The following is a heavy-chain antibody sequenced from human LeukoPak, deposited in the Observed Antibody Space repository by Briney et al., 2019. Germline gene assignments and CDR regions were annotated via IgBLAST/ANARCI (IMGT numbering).Heavy chain of an antibody. J-gene: IGHJ5*02. D-gene: IGHD3-10*01. CDR3: ARDQYGSGSYYNLGFDP. V-gene: IGHV1-69*13. CDR2: IIPIFGTA. Sequence: GASVKVSCKASGYTFTSYGISWVRQAPGQGLEWMGGIIPIFGTANYAQKFQGRVTITADESTSTAYMELSSLRSEDTAVYYCARDQYGSGSYYNLGFDPWGQGTLVTVSS. CDR1: GYTFTSYG.